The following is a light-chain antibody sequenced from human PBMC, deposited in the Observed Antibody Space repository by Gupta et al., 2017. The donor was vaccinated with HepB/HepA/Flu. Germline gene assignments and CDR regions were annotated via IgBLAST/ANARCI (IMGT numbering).Light chain of an antibody. CDR1: RLGDKF. J-gene: IGLJ2*01. CDR2: QDP. V-gene: IGLV3-1*01. CDR3: QAWFGSTAI. Sequence: SSELVQTASVSVSAGQSVTITCSGDRLGDKFTSWYHQRPGQSPPLVINQDPKRPSGIPGRFSASNSGSAATLTVSETQAMDEAEYFCQAWFGSTAIFGGGTKLTVL.